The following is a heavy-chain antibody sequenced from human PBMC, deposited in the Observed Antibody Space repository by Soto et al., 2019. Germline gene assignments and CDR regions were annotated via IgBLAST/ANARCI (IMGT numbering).Heavy chain of an antibody. CDR2: IIPILGIA. CDR1: GGTFSSYT. J-gene: IGHJ4*02. V-gene: IGHV1-69*02. Sequence: QVQLVQSGAEVKKPGSSVKVSCKASGGTFSSYTISWVRQAPGQGLEWMGRIIPILGIANYAQQFQGRGTITADKSTSTAYMELSSLRSEDTAVYYCAMEYCSSTSFYRDYWGQGTLVSVSS. CDR3: AMEYCSSTSFYRDY. D-gene: IGHD2-2*02.